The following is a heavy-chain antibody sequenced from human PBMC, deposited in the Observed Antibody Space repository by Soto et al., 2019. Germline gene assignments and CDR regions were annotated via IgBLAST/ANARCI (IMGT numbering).Heavy chain of an antibody. D-gene: IGHD1-7*01. CDR1: GFTFSNYG. J-gene: IGHJ4*02. CDR2: IRDDGINK. CDR3: ARDLSGTIDY. V-gene: IGHV3-33*01. Sequence: QVQLVESGGGVVQPGGSLRLSCATSGFTFSNYGMHWVRQAPGKGLEWVAVIRDDGINKYYEDSVKGRFTISRDNSKKTLYLEMNSLRSEDTAVFYCARDLSGTIDYWGQGTLVTVSS.